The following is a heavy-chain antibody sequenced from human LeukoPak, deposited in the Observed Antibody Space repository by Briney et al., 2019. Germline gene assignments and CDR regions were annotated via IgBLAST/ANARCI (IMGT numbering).Heavy chain of an antibody. Sequence: GGSLRLSCAASGFTFSSYWMHWVRQAPGKGLEWVSVIYSGGSTYYADSVKGRFTISRDNSKNTLYLQMNSLRAEDTAVYYCARVRYSSSWDYYYYYGMDVWGQGTTVTVSS. CDR2: IYSGGST. CDR1: GFTFSSYW. CDR3: ARVRYSSSWDYYYYYGMDV. J-gene: IGHJ6*02. D-gene: IGHD6-13*01. V-gene: IGHV3-66*01.